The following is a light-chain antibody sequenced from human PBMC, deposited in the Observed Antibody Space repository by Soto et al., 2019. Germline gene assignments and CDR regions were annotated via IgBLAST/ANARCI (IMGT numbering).Light chain of an antibody. Sequence: LMTRTPLSLSFAPGQPGSISCKSSQSLLHITGETFLFWYLQKPGQSPQLLIYEVSTRVSGVPDRFSGSGSGTDFTLEISRVETDDVGIYYCMQSTPLPHTFGQGTRLEIK. CDR2: EVS. CDR1: QSLLHITGETF. CDR3: MQSTPLPHT. J-gene: IGKJ5*01. V-gene: IGKV2D-29*02.